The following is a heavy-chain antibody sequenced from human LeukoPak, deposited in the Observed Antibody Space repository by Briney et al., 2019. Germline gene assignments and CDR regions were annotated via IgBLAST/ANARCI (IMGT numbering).Heavy chain of an antibody. CDR3: ARFAVHRRLAVAGQFGLDY. CDR1: GYIFTCYY. J-gene: IGHJ4*02. D-gene: IGHD6-19*01. V-gene: IGHV1-46*01. CDR2: INPSGGNT. Sequence: ASVKVSCKASGYIFTCYYIHWVRQAPGQGLEWMGIINPSGGNTNYAQKFQGRVTMTRDTSTSTVYMELSSLRSGDTAVYYCARFAVHRRLAVAGQFGLDYWGQGTLVTVSS.